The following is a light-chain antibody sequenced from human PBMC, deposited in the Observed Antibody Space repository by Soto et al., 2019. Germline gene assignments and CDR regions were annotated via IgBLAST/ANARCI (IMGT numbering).Light chain of an antibody. CDR2: GAS. CDR1: QNIGTN. V-gene: IGKV3-20*01. CDR3: QQYGSSAPIT. J-gene: IGKJ5*01. Sequence: EILMTQSPATLSVSPGERAILSCRASQNIGTNLVWYQQKPGQAPRLLLYGASTRATGIPDRFSGSGSETDFTLTISRLEPEDFALYYCQQYGSSAPITFGQGTRLEIK.